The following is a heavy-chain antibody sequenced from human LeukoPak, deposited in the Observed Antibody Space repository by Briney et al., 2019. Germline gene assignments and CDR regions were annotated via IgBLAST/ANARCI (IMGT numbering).Heavy chain of an antibody. CDR2: ISWNSGSI. CDR3: AKDEGYCSSTSCYATYNFDY. D-gene: IGHD2-2*01. V-gene: IGHV3-9*01. CDR1: GFTFDDYA. Sequence: QSGRSLRLSCAASGFTFDDYAMHWVRQAPGKGLEWVSGISWNSGSIGYADSVKGRFTISRDNAKNSLYLQMNSLRAEDTALYYCAKDEGYCSSTSCYATYNFDYWGQGTLVTVSS. J-gene: IGHJ4*02.